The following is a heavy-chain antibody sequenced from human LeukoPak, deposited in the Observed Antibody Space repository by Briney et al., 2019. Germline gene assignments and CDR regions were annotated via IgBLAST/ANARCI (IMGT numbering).Heavy chain of an antibody. J-gene: IGHJ6*02. CDR1: GFTFSDYY. V-gene: IGHV3-11*01. D-gene: IGHD6-19*01. CDR3: VAVAVLSMDV. Sequence: PGGSLRLSCAASGFTFSDYYMSWIRQAPGKGLEWVSYISSSGSTIYYADSVKGRFTISRDNAKNSPYLQMNSLRAEDTAVYYCVAVAVLSMDVWGQGTTVTVSS. CDR2: ISSSGSTI.